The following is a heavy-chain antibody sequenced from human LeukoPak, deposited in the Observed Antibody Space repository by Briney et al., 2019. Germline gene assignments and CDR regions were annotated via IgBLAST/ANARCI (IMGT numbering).Heavy chain of an antibody. CDR2: IYTSGST. Sequence: SETLSLTCTVSGGSISSYYWSWIRQPPGKGLEWIGYIYTSGSTNYNPSLKSRVTISVDTSKNQFSLKLSSVTAADTAVYYCARRALRNYYYYGMDVWGQGTTVTVSS. V-gene: IGHV4-4*09. CDR3: ARRALRNYYYYGMDV. D-gene: IGHD4-17*01. J-gene: IGHJ6*02. CDR1: GGSISSYY.